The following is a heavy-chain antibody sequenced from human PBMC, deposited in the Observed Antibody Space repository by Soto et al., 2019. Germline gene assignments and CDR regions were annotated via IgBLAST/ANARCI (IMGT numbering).Heavy chain of an antibody. J-gene: IGHJ4*02. D-gene: IGHD1-26*01. CDR2: IKQDGSEK. V-gene: IGHV3-7*01. Sequence: GGSLRLSCAASGFTFGIYWMTWVRQAPGKGLEWVANIKQDGSEKSYVDSLKGRFTISRDNAKDSLYLQMDSLRAEDTAVYYCARTNSEKYDARDYWGQGTLVTVSS. CDR1: GFTFGIYW. CDR3: ARTNSEKYDARDY.